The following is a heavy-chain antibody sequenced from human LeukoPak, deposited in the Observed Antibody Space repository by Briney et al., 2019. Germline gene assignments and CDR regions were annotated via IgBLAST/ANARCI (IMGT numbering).Heavy chain of an antibody. CDR2: INHSGST. D-gene: IGHD4-11*01. Sequence: SETLSLTCAVYGGSFSGYYWNWIRQSPGKGLEWIGEINHSGSTNYNPSLKSRVTISVDTSKNQFSLNLSSVTAADTAVYYCARHPKIYSPFKYWGQGTLVTVSA. CDR3: ARHPKIYSPFKY. CDR1: GGSFSGYY. V-gene: IGHV4-34*01. J-gene: IGHJ4*02.